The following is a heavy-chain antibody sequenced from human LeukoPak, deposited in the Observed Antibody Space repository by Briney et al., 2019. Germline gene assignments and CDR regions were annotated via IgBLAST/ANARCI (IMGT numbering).Heavy chain of an antibody. CDR2: IYSDGRT. CDR3: AKHLFEDGSGSGYFDY. V-gene: IGHV3-66*04. D-gene: IGHD3-10*01. J-gene: IGHJ4*02. Sequence: GGSLRLSCGASGFTVSSSYMNWVRQSPGKGLEWVSVIYSDGRTYYADSVKGRFTISRDNSKNTLYLQMNSLRTEDTAVYYCAKHLFEDGSGSGYFDYWGQGTLVTVSS. CDR1: GFTVSSSY.